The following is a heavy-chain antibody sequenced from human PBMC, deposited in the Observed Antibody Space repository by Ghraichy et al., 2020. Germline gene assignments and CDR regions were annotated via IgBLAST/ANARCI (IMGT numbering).Heavy chain of an antibody. CDR1: GGSISSYY. CDR2: IYYSGST. CDR3: ATSYIGSGLNQHAFDI. V-gene: IGHV4-59*01. D-gene: IGHD3-10*01. Sequence: SETLSLTCTVSGGSISSYYWSWIRQPPGKGLEWIGYIYYSGSTNYNPSLKSRVTISVDTSKNQFSLKLSSVTAADTAVYYCATSYIGSGLNQHAFDIWGQGTMVTVSS. J-gene: IGHJ3*02.